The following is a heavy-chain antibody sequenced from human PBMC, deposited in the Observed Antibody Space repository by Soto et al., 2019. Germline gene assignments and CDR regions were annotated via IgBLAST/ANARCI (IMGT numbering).Heavy chain of an antibody. J-gene: IGHJ4*02. D-gene: IGHD2-15*01. CDR2: ISYDGSNK. CDR1: GFTFSSYG. CDR3: AKDREYCSAGSCYTGHYLDY. V-gene: IGHV3-30*18. Sequence: QVQLVESGGGVVQPGRSLRLSCAASGFTFSSYGMHWVRQAPGKGLEWVAVISYDGSNKYYADSVKGRFTISRDNSKNTLYLQMNSLRAEDTAVYYCAKDREYCSAGSCYTGHYLDYWSQENLVTVSS.